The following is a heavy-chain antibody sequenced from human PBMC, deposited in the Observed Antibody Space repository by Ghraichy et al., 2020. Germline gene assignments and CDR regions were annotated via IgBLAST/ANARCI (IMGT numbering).Heavy chain of an antibody. CDR3: AKDQARYCSSTSCPYYFDY. Sequence: GESLNISCAASGFTFSSYAMSWVRQAPGKGLEWVSAINGSGGSTYYADSVKGRFTISRDNSKNTLYLQMNSLRAEDTAVYYCAKDQARYCSSTSCPYYFDYWGQGTLVTVSS. D-gene: IGHD2-2*01. CDR1: GFTFSSYA. CDR2: INGSGGST. V-gene: IGHV3-23*01. J-gene: IGHJ4*02.